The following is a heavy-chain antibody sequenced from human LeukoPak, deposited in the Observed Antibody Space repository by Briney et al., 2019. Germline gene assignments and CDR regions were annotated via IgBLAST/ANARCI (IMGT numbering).Heavy chain of an antibody. CDR1: GGSISSSSSY. CDR2: VRYSGKT. J-gene: IGHJ4*02. Sequence: SETLSLTCTVSGGSISSSSSYWGWIRQPPGKGLEWIGSVRYSGKTYYNLSLKSRVTMSLDTSKNQFSLRLTSVTAADTAVYSCARHYYDSSGLAYYFDYWGQGTLVTVSS. CDR3: ARHYYDSSGLAYYFDY. D-gene: IGHD3-22*01. V-gene: IGHV4-39*01.